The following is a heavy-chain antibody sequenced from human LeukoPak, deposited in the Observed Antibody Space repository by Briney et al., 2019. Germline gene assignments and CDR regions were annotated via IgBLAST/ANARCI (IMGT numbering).Heavy chain of an antibody. CDR3: ARDDYDRQRSRGSYYCYYYMDV. CDR1: GFTFSSYE. J-gene: IGHJ6*03. Sequence: GGSLRLSCAASGFTFSSYEMNWVRQAPGKGLEWVSYISSSGSTIYYADSVKGRFTISRDNVKNSLYLQMNSLRAEDTAVYYCARDDYDRQRSRGSYYCYYYMDVWGKGTTVTVSS. CDR2: ISSSGSTI. V-gene: IGHV3-48*03. D-gene: IGHD4-17*01.